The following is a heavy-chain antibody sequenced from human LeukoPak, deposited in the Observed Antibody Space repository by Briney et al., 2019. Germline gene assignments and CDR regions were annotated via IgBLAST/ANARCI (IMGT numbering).Heavy chain of an antibody. J-gene: IGHJ4*02. V-gene: IGHV3-48*04. D-gene: IGHD3-22*01. CDR3: ARGQSGPTYYYDSSGYFGY. Sequence: GGSLRLSCAASGFTFSSYSMNWVRRAPGKGLEWVSYISSSSSTIYYADSVKGRFTISRDNAKNSLYLQMNSLRAEDTAVYCCARGQSGPTYYYDSSGYFGYWGQGTLVTVSS. CDR1: GFTFSSYS. CDR2: ISSSSSTI.